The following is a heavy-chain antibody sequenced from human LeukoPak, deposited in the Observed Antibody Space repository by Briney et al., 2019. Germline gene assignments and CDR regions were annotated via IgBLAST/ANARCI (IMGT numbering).Heavy chain of an antibody. J-gene: IGHJ4*02. CDR3: ARAPSKPVIPNFGF. V-gene: IGHV1-2*02. CDR1: GYTFTGYY. D-gene: IGHD1-14*01. CDR2: INPNSGGT. Sequence: ASVKVSCKASGYTFTGYYMHWVRQAPGQGLEWMGWINPNSGGTNYAQKFQGRVTMTRDTSISTAYMELSRLRSDDTAVYYFARAPSKPVIPNFGFWGQGTLGTVPS.